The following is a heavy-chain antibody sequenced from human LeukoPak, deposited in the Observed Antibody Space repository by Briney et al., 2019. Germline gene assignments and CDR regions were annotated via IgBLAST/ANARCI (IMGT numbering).Heavy chain of an antibody. D-gene: IGHD3-16*02. CDR3: ARDGSWELWGELSRGNAFDI. CDR1: GFTFSSYA. J-gene: IGHJ3*02. CDR2: ISSSSSYI. Sequence: GGSLRLSCAASGFTFSSYAMSWVRQAPGKGLEWVSSISSSSSYIYYADSVKGRFTISRDNAKNSLYLQMNSLRAEDTAVYYCARDGSWELWGELSRGNAFDIWGQGTMVTVSS. V-gene: IGHV3-21*01.